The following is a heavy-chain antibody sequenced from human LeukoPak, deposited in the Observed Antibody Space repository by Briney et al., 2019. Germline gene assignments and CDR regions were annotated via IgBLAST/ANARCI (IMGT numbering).Heavy chain of an antibody. CDR3: ARVDRPPNYDILTGYYFGY. CDR2: ISYDGSNK. CDR1: GFTFSSYA. V-gene: IGHV3-30-3*01. J-gene: IGHJ4*02. D-gene: IGHD3-9*01. Sequence: GRSLRLSCAASGFTFSSYAMHWVRQAPGKGLEWVAVISYDGSNKYYADSVKGRFTISRDNSKNTLYLQMNSLRAEDTAVYYCARVDRPPNYDILTGYYFGYWGQGTLVTVSS.